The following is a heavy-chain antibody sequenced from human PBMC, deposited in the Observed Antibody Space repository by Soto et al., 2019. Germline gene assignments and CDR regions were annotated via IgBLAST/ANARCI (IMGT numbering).Heavy chain of an antibody. Sequence: GGSLRLSCAASGFTFSTYWMHWVRRPPGKGLVWVARITSDGSSATYADSVKGRFTISRDNAKNTLYLQMKSLRADDKAVYYCVRHFDKWGQGTLVTVSS. CDR2: ITSDGSSA. CDR3: VRHFDK. CDR1: GFTFSTYW. J-gene: IGHJ4*02. V-gene: IGHV3-74*01.